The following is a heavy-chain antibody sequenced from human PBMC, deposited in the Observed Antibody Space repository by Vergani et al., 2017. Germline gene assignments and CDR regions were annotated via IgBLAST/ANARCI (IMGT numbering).Heavy chain of an antibody. V-gene: IGHV4-30-2*01. CDR1: GGSISSGGYS. Sequence: QLQLQESGSGLVKPSQTLSLTCAVSGGSISSGGYSWSWIRQPPGKGLEWIGYIYHSGSTYYNPSLKSRVTISVDRSKNQFSLKLSSVTAADTAVSYCARGLLYYDILTGYYNWGQGTLVTVSS. CDR2: IYHSGST. D-gene: IGHD3-9*01. CDR3: ARGLLYYDILTGYYN. J-gene: IGHJ4*02.